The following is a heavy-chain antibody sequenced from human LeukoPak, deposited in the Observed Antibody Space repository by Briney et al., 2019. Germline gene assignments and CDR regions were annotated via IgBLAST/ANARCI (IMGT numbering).Heavy chain of an antibody. J-gene: IGHJ5*02. Sequence: SETLSLTCAVYGGSFSGYYWSWIRQPPGKGLEWIGEINHSGSTNYNPSLKSRVTISVDTSKNQFSLKLSSVTAADTAVYYCARGPGAVVPAAIGWFDPWGQGTLVTVSS. D-gene: IGHD2-2*02. CDR3: ARGPGAVVPAAIGWFDP. V-gene: IGHV4-34*01. CDR2: INHSGST. CDR1: GGSFSGYY.